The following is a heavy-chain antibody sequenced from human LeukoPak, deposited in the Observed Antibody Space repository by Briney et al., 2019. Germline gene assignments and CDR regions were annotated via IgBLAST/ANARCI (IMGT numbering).Heavy chain of an antibody. V-gene: IGHV4-4*07. Sequence: SETLSLTCTVSGNSFGDYYWSWIRQPAGKGLEWIGRIYTSGSTTYNPSLKSRVTMSVDTSKSQFSLNLMSVTAADTAVYYCTRDTGTTGEVKFDPWGQGTPVTVSS. J-gene: IGHJ5*02. CDR1: GNSFGDYY. D-gene: IGHD4-17*01. CDR2: IYTSGST. CDR3: TRDTGTTGEVKFDP.